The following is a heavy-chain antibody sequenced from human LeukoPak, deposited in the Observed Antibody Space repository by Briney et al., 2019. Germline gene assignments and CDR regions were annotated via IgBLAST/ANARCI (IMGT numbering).Heavy chain of an antibody. J-gene: IGHJ6*03. CDR3: TRDRPVAGYDYSMDV. CDR2: VRSKAYGGTT. Sequence: GGSLRLSCTAAGFTLGDYAMSWGRQAPGKELEWVGFVRSKAYGGTTEYAASVKGRFSISRDDSKSIAYLQMNSLKTEDTAVYYCTRDRPVAGYDYSMDVWGKRTTVTVSS. D-gene: IGHD6-13*01. CDR1: GFTLGDYA. V-gene: IGHV3-49*04.